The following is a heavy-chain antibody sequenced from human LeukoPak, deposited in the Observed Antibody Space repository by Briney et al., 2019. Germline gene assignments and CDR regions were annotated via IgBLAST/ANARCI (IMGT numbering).Heavy chain of an antibody. D-gene: IGHD1-26*01. Sequence: VASVKASCKASGGTFSSYAISWVRQAPGQGLEWMGGIIPIFGTANYAQKFQGRVTITADKSTSTAYMELSSLRSEDTAVYYCARNSGSSPGYMVGWGQGTLVTVSS. CDR2: IIPIFGTA. V-gene: IGHV1-69*06. J-gene: IGHJ4*02. CDR3: ARNSGSSPGYMVG. CDR1: GGTFSSYA.